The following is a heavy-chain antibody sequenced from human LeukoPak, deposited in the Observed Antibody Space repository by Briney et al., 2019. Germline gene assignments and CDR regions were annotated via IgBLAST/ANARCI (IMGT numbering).Heavy chain of an antibody. CDR3: AKNTYASGSYGAFDY. CDR2: ISGSGGST. Sequence: GGSLRLSCAASTFTFSNYGMTWVRQAPGKGLECVSAISGSGGSTYYADSVKGRFTISRDNSMDTLYLQMNSLRAEDTALYYCAKNTYASGSYGAFDYWGQGTLVTVSS. J-gene: IGHJ4*02. CDR1: TFTFSNYG. V-gene: IGHV3-23*01. D-gene: IGHD3-10*01.